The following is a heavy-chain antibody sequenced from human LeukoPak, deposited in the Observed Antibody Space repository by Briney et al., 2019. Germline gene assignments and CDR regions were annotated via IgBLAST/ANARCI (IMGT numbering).Heavy chain of an antibody. CDR2: IIPIFGTA. V-gene: IGHV1-69*06. CDR1: GGTFSSYA. Sequence: SVKVSCKASGGTFSSYAISWVRQAPGQGLEWMGGIIPIFGTANYAQEFQGRVTITADKSTSTAYMELSSLRSEDTAVYYCAREGPIVVVPAALDYWGQGTLVTVSS. J-gene: IGHJ4*02. CDR3: AREGPIVVVPAALDY. D-gene: IGHD2-2*01.